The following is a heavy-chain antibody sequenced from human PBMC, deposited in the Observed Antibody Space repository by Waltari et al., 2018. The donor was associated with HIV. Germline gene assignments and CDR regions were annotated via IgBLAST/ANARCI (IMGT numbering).Heavy chain of an antibody. J-gene: IGHJ6*02. CDR3: ARGLGRGYSGRDGYYYYYGMDV. V-gene: IGHV1-69*01. Sequence: QVQPVQSGAEVKKPGYSVKVSCTASGGTFSSYAISWVRQAPGPGLGWLGGIIPIFGTANYAQKFQGRVTITADESTSTAYMELSSLRSEDTAVYYCARGLGRGYSGRDGYYYYYGMDVWGQGTTVTVSS. CDR2: IIPIFGTA. D-gene: IGHD5-12*01. CDR1: GGTFSSYA.